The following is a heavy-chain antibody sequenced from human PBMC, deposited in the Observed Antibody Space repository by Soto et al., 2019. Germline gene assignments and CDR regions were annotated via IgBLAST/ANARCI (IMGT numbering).Heavy chain of an antibody. CDR3: ASGHDAYKVRY. Sequence: WTWIRQHPGKGLEWIGYIYYTGTTYYNPSLKSRPTISVDTSENHFSLELTSVTAADTAIYFCASGHDAYKVRYWGQGTLVTVSS. D-gene: IGHD1-1*01. CDR2: IYYTGTT. J-gene: IGHJ4*02. V-gene: IGHV4-31*02.